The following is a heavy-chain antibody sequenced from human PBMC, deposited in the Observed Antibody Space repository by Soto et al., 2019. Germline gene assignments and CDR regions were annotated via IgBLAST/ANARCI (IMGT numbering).Heavy chain of an antibody. CDR2: ISAYNGNT. V-gene: IGHV1-18*04. CDR3: AREIIAARRGYNWFDP. CDR1: GYTFTSYG. D-gene: IGHD6-6*01. J-gene: IGHJ5*02. Sequence: GASVKVSCKASGYTFTSYGISWVRQAPGQGLEWMGWISAYNGNTNYAQKLQGRVTMTTDTSTSTAYMELRSLRSDDTAVYYCAREIIAARRGYNWFDPWGQGTLVTVSS.